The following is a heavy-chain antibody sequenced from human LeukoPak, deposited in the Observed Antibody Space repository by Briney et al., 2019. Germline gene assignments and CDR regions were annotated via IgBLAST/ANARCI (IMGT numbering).Heavy chain of an antibody. CDR3: ARGGSYLSAFDI. CDR2: ISSSGSTI. J-gene: IGHJ3*02. D-gene: IGHD1-26*01. V-gene: IGHV3-48*03. Sequence: GGSLRLSCAASGFTFSSYEMNWVRQAPGKGLEWVSYISSSGSTIYYADSVKGRFTISRDNSKNTLYLQMNSLRAEDTAVYYCARGGSYLSAFDIWGQGTMVTVSS. CDR1: GFTFSSYE.